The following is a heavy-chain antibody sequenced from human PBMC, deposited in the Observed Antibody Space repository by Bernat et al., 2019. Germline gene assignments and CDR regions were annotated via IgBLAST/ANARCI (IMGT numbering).Heavy chain of an antibody. CDR2: IGPDGVGT. D-gene: IGHD2-21*01. Sequence: EVHVVESGGGLVQPGGSLRLSCSASRFSFSGFSMHWVRQAPGKGLEYVSAIGPDGVGTWYADSVKGRLTISRDNSKNTLYLQMTSLRPEDTALYYCVNDLHAVVFNWGQGAQVTVSS. J-gene: IGHJ4*02. V-gene: IGHV3-64D*08. CDR1: RFSFSGFS. CDR3: VNDLHAVVFN.